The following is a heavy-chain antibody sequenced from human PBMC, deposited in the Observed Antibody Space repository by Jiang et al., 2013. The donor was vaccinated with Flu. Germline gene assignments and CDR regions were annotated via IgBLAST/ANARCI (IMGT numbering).Heavy chain of an antibody. CDR2: INHSGST. J-gene: IGHJ6*04. V-gene: IGHV4-34*01. D-gene: IGHD3-10*01. Sequence: LLKPSETLSLTCAVYGGSFSGYYWSWIRQPPGKGLEWIGEINHSGSTNYNPSLKSRVTISVDTSKNQFSLKLSSVTAADTAVYYCARGGHYGSGSYSKGRYYYYGMDVWGKGTTVTVSS. CDR1: GGSFSGYY. CDR3: ARGGHYGSGSYSKGRYYYYGMDV.